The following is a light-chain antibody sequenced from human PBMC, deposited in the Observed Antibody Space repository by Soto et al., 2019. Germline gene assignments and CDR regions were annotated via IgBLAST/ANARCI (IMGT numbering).Light chain of an antibody. CDR3: QQCSSYPLT. J-gene: IGKJ4*01. V-gene: IGKV3-20*01. CDR2: DAS. Sequence: IVLTQSPATLSSFPGDRVTLSCMVIQTVISNYLAWYQQKPGQAPRLLIYDASSRATGIPDRFSGGGSGTDFTLTISRLEPEDFAMYYCQQCSSYPLTFGGGTKVDI. CDR1: QTVISNY.